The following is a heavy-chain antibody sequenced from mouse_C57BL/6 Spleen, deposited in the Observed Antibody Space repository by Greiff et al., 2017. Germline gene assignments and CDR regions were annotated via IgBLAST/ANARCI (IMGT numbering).Heavy chain of an antibody. D-gene: IGHD1-1*01. CDR2: IYPGDGDT. J-gene: IGHJ2*01. CDR3: ARWGYYYGTNFDY. V-gene: IGHV1-82*01. Sequence: VKLQESGPELVKPGASVKISCKASGYAFSSSWMNWVKQRPGKGLEWIGRIYPGDGDTNYNGKFKGKATLTADKASSTAYMQLSSLASEDSAVYFCARWGYYYGTNFDYWGQGTTLTVSS. CDR1: GYAFSSSW.